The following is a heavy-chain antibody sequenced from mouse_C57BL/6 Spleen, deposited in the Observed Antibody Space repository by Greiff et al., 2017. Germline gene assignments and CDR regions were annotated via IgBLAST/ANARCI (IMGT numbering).Heavy chain of an antibody. Sequence: QVHVKQSGPELVKPGASVKISCKASGYTFTDYYINWVKQRPGQGLEWIGWIFPGSGSTYYNEKFKGKATLTVDKSSSTTYMLLSSLTSEDSAVYFCARWDDYVYAMDYWGQGTSVTVSS. V-gene: IGHV1-75*01. CDR1: GYTFTDYY. CDR2: IFPGSGST. CDR3: ARWDDYVYAMDY. D-gene: IGHD2-4*01. J-gene: IGHJ4*01.